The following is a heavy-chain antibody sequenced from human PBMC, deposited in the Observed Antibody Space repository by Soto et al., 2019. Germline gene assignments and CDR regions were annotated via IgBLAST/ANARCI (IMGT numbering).Heavy chain of an antibody. CDR1: GYTFTSYG. CDR3: ARDYTREGYYDSSGYRSPGDY. CDR2: ISAYNGNT. V-gene: IGHV1-18*01. J-gene: IGHJ4*02. Sequence: ASVKVSCKASGYTFTSYGISWVRQAPGQGLEWMGWISAYNGNTNYAQKLQGRVAMTTDTSTSTAYMELRSLRSDDTAVYYCARDYTREGYYDSSGYRSPGDYWGQGTLVTVSS. D-gene: IGHD3-22*01.